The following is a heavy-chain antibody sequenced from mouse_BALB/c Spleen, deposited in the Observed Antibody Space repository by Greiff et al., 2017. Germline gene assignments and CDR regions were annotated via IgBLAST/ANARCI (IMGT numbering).Heavy chain of an antibody. V-gene: IGHV3-2*02. CDR3: ATDDVSWFAY. CDR1: GYSITSDYA. J-gene: IGHJ3*01. CDR2: ISYSGST. Sequence: EVQLQESGPGLVKPSQSLSLTCTVTGYSITSDYAWNWIRQFPGNKLEWMGYISYSGSTSYNPSLKSRISITRDTSKNQFFLQLNSVTTEDTATYYCATDDVSWFAYWGQGTLVTVSA.